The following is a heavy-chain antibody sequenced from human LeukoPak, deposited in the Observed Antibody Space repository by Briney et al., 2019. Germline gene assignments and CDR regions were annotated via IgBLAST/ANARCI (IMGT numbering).Heavy chain of an antibody. CDR2: IYYSGST. D-gene: IGHD3-9*01. V-gene: IGHV4-31*03. Sequence: SETLSLTCTVSGGSISSGGYYWSWIRQHPGKGLEWIGYIYYSGSTYYNPSLKSRVTISVDTSKNQFSLKLSSVTAADTAVYYCARSGLIHSHFDYWGQGTLVAVSS. J-gene: IGHJ4*02. CDR3: ARSGLIHSHFDY. CDR1: GGSISSGGYY.